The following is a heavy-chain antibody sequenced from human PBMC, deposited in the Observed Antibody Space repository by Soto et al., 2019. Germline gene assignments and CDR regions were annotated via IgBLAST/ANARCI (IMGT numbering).Heavy chain of an antibody. CDR3: ARVVVAATPAWFDP. D-gene: IGHD2-15*01. CDR1: GYTFTGYY. V-gene: IGHV1-2*02. Sequence: ASVKCYCKASGYTFTGYYMHWVRQAPGQGLEWMGWINPNSGGTNYAQKFQGRVTMTRDTSISTAYMELSRLRSDDTAVYYCARVVVAATPAWFDPWGQGTLVTVS. CDR2: INPNSGGT. J-gene: IGHJ5*02.